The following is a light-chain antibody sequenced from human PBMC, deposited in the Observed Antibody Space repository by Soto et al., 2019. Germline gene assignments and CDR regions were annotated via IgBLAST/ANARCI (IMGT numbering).Light chain of an antibody. CDR3: SSYAGSNIVV. CDR1: SSDVGGYNF. Sequence: HSALTQPPSASGSPGQSVTISCTGTSSDVGGYNFVSWYQQHPGKAPKLMIYEVSERPSGVPDRFSGSKSGNTASLTVSGLQAEDEAEYYCSSYAGSNIVVFGGGTKLTVL. CDR2: EVS. V-gene: IGLV2-8*01. J-gene: IGLJ2*01.